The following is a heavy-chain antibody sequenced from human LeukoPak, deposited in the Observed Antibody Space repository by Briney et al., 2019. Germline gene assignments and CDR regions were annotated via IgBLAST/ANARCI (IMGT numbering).Heavy chain of an antibody. Sequence: GGSPRLSCAASGFTVSSNYMSWVRQAPGKGLEWVSVIYSGGSTYYADSVKGRFTISRHNSKNTLYPQMNSLRAEDTAVYYCARQGWDYYGMDVWGQGTTVTVSS. J-gene: IGHJ6*02. V-gene: IGHV3-53*04. CDR3: ARQGWDYYGMDV. D-gene: IGHD6-19*01. CDR1: GFTVSSNY. CDR2: IYSGGST.